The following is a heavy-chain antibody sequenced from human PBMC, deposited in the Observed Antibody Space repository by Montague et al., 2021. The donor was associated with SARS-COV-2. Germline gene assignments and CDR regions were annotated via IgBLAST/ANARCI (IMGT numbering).Heavy chain of an antibody. J-gene: IGHJ6*02. CDR2: IYYSGST. Sequence: SETLSLTCTVSGGSISSYYWSWIRQPPGKGLEWIGYIYYSGSTNYNPSLKSRVTISVDTSKNQFSLQLSSVTAADTAVYYCSRAKGSMYSTGWYYYYNAMDVWGQGTTVTVSS. D-gene: IGHD6-19*01. CDR3: SRAKGSMYSTGWYYYYNAMDV. V-gene: IGHV4-59*01. CDR1: GGSISSYY.